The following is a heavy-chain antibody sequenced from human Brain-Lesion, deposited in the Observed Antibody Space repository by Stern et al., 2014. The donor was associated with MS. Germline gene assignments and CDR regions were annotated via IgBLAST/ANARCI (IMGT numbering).Heavy chain of an antibody. CDR2: KKEDGTEK. J-gene: IGHJ6*02. CDR1: GFTFGNYW. D-gene: IGHD3-3*01. Sequence: EVRLVASGGGLVQPGGSLTISCPAAGFTFGNYWMTWVRQAPGRRLDCGANKKEDGTEKIYVDSVKGRFTISRDNARNSLYLQMNSLRVEDTALYYCARVYNTIYGIVTQRGSGMDVWGQGTTVIVSS. V-gene: IGHV3-7*01. CDR3: ARVYNTIYGIVTQRGSGMDV.